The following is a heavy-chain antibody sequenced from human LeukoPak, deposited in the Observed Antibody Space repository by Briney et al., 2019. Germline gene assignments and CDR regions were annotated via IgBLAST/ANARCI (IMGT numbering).Heavy chain of an antibody. CDR1: GFTFSSYG. J-gene: IGHJ3*02. V-gene: IGHV3-30*18. D-gene: IGHD3-3*01. CDR3: ANPTIFGPPGTAFDI. CDR2: ISYDGSNK. Sequence: GGSLRLSCAASGFTFSSYGMHWVRQAPGKGLEWVAVISYDGSNKYYADSVKGRFTISRDNSKNTLYLQMNSLRAEDTAVYYCANPTIFGPPGTAFDIWGQGTMVTVSS.